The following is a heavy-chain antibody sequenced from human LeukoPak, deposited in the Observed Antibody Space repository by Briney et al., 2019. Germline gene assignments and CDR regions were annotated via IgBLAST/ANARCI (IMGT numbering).Heavy chain of an antibody. CDR3: ARTLYGDYVGYYFDY. D-gene: IGHD4-17*01. CDR2: IYYSGST. Sequence: PSETLSLTCTVSGGSIGSYYWSWIRQPPGKGLEWIGYIYYSGSTNYNPSLKSRVTISVDTSKNQFSLKLSSVTAADTAVYYCARTLYGDYVGYYFDYWGQGTLVTVSS. V-gene: IGHV4-59*01. CDR1: GGSIGSYY. J-gene: IGHJ4*02.